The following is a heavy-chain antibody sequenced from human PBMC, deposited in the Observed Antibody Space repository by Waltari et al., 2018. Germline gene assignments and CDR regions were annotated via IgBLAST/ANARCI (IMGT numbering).Heavy chain of an antibody. CDR2: IIPIFGTA. J-gene: IGHJ4*02. CDR1: GGTFSRYS. CDR3: ARWEDTAMVYGY. V-gene: IGHV1-69*01. D-gene: IGHD5-18*01. Sequence: QVQPVQSRTEVKKPASSVKVACKACGGTFSRYSFSQVLQAPGQGLEWMGGIIPIFGTANYAQKFQGRVTIIADESTSTAYMELSSLRSEDTAVYYCARWEDTAMVYGYWGQGTLVTVSS.